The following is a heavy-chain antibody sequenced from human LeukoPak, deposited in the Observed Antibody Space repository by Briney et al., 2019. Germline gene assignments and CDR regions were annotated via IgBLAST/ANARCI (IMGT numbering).Heavy chain of an antibody. V-gene: IGHV3-11*01. CDR3: ANRGMAGQFDY. CDR2: ISSSGSTI. J-gene: IGHJ4*02. Sequence: GGSLRLSCAASGFSFSDYYMSWIRRAPGKGLEWVSYISSSGSTIYYADSVKGRFTIARDNAKNSLYLQMNSLRAEDTAVYYCANRGMAGQFDYWGQGTLVTVSS. D-gene: IGHD6-19*01. CDR1: GFSFSDYY.